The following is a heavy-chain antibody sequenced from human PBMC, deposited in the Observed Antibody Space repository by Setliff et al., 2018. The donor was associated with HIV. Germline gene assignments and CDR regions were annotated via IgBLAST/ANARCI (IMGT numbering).Heavy chain of an antibody. CDR2: IDHSGNT. D-gene: IGHD4-4*01. V-gene: IGHV4-34*01. CDR3: ARTHYSFNLLEYYYYYYMDV. CDR1: GVSLSGYY. Sequence: SETLSLTCAVYGVSLSGYYWSWIRQPPGKGLEWIGEIDHSGNTNYNPSLKSRVTVSIDTSKNQFSLKLSSVTAADTAVYYCARTHYSFNLLEYYYYYYMDVWGKGTTVTVSS. J-gene: IGHJ6*03.